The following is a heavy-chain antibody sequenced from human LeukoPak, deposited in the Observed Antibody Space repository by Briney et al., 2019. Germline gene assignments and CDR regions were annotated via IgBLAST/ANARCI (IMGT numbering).Heavy chain of an antibody. V-gene: IGHV3-66*04. CDR3: ARQYYYGSGSQYGMDV. CDR1: GFTVSSNY. J-gene: IGHJ6*02. D-gene: IGHD3-10*01. Sequence: GGSLRLSGAASGFTVSSNYMSWVLQAPGKGLEWVSVIYSGGSTYYADSVKGRFTISRDNSKNTLYLQMNSLRAEDTAVYYCARQYYYGSGSQYGMDVWGQGTTVTVSS. CDR2: IYSGGST.